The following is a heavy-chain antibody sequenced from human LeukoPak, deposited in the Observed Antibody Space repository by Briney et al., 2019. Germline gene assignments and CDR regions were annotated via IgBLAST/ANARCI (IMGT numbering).Heavy chain of an antibody. CDR3: ARDHTPYYYGSGSVDY. CDR2: ISAYNGNT. J-gene: IGHJ4*02. D-gene: IGHD3-10*01. Sequence: ASVKLSCKASGYTFTSYGISWVRQAPGQGLEWMGWISAYNGNTNYAQKLQGRVTMTTDTSTSTAYMELRSLRSDDTAVYYCARDHTPYYYGSGSVDYWGQGTLVTVSS. CDR1: GYTFTSYG. V-gene: IGHV1-18*01.